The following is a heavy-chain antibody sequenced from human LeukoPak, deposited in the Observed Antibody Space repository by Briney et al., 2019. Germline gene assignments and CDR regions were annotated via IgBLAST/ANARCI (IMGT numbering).Heavy chain of an antibody. Sequence: GGSLRLSCAASGFTFSSYAMSWVRQAPGRGLEWVSAISGSGGSTYYADSVKGRLTISRDNSKNTLYLQMNSLRAEDTAVYYCAKDVSEVATISPADYWGQGTLVTVSS. D-gene: IGHD5-12*01. J-gene: IGHJ4*02. CDR3: AKDVSEVATISPADY. V-gene: IGHV3-23*01. CDR2: ISGSGGST. CDR1: GFTFSSYA.